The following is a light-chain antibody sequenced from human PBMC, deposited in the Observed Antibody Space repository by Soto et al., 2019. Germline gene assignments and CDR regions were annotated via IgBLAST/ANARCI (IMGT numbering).Light chain of an antibody. CDR1: QSVSSN. J-gene: IGKJ2*02. CDR3: QQYNNWPPWT. CDR2: GAS. V-gene: IGKV3-15*01. Sequence: EIVMTQSPATLSVSPGERATLSCRASQSVSSNLAWYQQKLGQAPRLLIYGASTRATGIPARFSGSRSGTEFTLTISSLQSEDFAVYYCQQYNNWPPWTFGQGTNLEIK.